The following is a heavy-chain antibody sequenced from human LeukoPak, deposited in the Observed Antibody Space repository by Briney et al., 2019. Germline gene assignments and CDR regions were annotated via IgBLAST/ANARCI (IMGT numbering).Heavy chain of an antibody. J-gene: IGHJ3*02. D-gene: IGHD2-2*01. Sequence: SETLSLTCTFSGGSMTRYYWTWIRQPPGKGLEWIGSIYYSGGSNYNPSLESRVTISVDTSKNQISLKLSSVTAADAAVYYCARDYVVYGAFDIWGQGTMVTVSS. CDR1: GGSMTRYY. CDR2: IYYSGGS. CDR3: ARDYVVYGAFDI. V-gene: IGHV4-59*01.